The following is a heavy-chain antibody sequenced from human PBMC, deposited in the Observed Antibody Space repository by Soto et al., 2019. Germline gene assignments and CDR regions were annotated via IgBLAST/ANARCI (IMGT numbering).Heavy chain of an antibody. Sequence: ASVKVSCKASGYTFTGYYMHWVRQAPGQGLEWMGWINPNSGGTNYAQKFQGRFTMTRDTSISTAYMELSRLRSDDTAVYYCARDLTRRYYYDSSGPDAYWGQGTLVTV. V-gene: IGHV1-2*02. CDR2: INPNSGGT. CDR1: GYTFTGYY. D-gene: IGHD3-22*01. J-gene: IGHJ4*02. CDR3: ARDLTRRYYYDSSGPDAY.